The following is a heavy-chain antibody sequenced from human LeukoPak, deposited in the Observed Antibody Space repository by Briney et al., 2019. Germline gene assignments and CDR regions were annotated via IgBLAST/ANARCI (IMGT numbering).Heavy chain of an antibody. CDR2: IYHSGST. CDR1: GGSISSGGYS. Sequence: SETLSLTCAVSGGSISSGGYSWSWIRQPPGKGLEWIGYIYHSGSTYYNPSLKSRVTISVDTSKNQFSLKLSSVTAADTAVYYCARENHYGDLTPWFDPWGQGTLVTVSS. D-gene: IGHD4-17*01. CDR3: ARENHYGDLTPWFDP. J-gene: IGHJ5*02. V-gene: IGHV4-30-2*01.